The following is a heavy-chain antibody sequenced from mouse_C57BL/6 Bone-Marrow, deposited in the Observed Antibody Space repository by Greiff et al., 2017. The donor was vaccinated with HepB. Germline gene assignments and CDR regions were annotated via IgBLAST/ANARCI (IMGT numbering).Heavy chain of an antibody. CDR3: TKKFDY. CDR1: GYTFTDYE. CDR2: IDSETGGT. V-gene: IGHV1-15*01. J-gene: IGHJ2*01. Sequence: QVQLQQSGAELVRPGASVTLSCKASGYTFTDYEMHWVKQTPVHGLEWIGAIDSETGGTAYNQKFKGKAILTADKSSSTAYMELRSLTSEDSAVYYCTKKFDYWGQGTTLTVSS.